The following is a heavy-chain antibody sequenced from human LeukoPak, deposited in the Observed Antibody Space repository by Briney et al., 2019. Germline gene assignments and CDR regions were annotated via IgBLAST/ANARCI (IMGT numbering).Heavy chain of an antibody. CDR3: AKDEYYYYSSGPLLDY. V-gene: IGHV3-11*01. CDR2: ISSSGSTI. Sequence: GGPLRLSCAASGFTFSDYYMRWMRQAPGKGLEWVSYISSSGSTIYYADSVKGRFTLSRDNAKNSLYLQINSLRAEDTAVYYCAKDEYYYYSSGPLLDYWGQGTLVTVSS. CDR1: GFTFSDYY. J-gene: IGHJ4*02. D-gene: IGHD3-22*01.